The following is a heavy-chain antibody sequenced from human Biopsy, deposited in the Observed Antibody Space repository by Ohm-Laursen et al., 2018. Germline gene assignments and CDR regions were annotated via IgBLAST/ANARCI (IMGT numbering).Heavy chain of an antibody. Sequence: SVKVSCKTSTGTFDSYGVTWVRQAPGQGLEWMGRIIPILRTTTYAPKFQGRVTFTADKSSSTAYLELSSLTSEDTAMFYCAREAIRYQLPCDDWGQGTLVTVSS. V-gene: IGHV1-69*04. D-gene: IGHD2-15*01. CDR2: IIPILRTT. J-gene: IGHJ4*02. CDR1: TGTFDSYG. CDR3: AREAIRYQLPCDD.